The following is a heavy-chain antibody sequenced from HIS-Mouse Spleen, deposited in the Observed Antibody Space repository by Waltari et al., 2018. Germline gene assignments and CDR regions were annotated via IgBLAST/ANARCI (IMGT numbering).Heavy chain of an antibody. Sequence: QLQLQESGPGLVKPSETLSLPCRVPRGSISSSSYYWGWIRQPPGKGLEWIGSIYYRGSTYYNPSLKSRVTISVDTSKNQFSLKLSSVTAADTAVYYCAREIPYSSSWYDWYFDLWGRGTLVTVSS. V-gene: IGHV4-39*07. CDR2: IYYRGST. CDR1: RGSISSSSYY. D-gene: IGHD6-13*01. CDR3: AREIPYSSSWYDWYFDL. J-gene: IGHJ2*01.